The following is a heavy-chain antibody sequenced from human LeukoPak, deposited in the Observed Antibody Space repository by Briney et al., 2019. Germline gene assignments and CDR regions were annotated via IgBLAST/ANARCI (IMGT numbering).Heavy chain of an antibody. CDR3: VRVVTGSVDY. J-gene: IGHJ4*02. D-gene: IGHD3-10*01. V-gene: IGHV4-59*01. Sequence: SETLSLTCTVSGGSISGNYWGWIRQPPGKGMEWIGYINYTGDTNYIPSSESRVTISVDTSKNQYSLKLGCVTAADTAIYYCVRVVTGSVDYWGQGTLVTVSS. CDR2: INYTGDT. CDR1: GGSISGNY.